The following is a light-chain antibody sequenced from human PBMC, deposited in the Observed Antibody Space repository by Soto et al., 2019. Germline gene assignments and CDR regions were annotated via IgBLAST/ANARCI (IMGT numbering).Light chain of an antibody. CDR3: QTWDTGARVV. J-gene: IGLJ2*01. V-gene: IGLV4-69*01. Sequence: QSVLTQSPSASSSLGASVKLTCTLSSGHSSYAIAWHQQQPEKGPRYLMKLSRDVSHSKGDGIPDRFSGSSSGAERYLTISNLQYADDADYYCQTWDTGARVVFGGGTKLTVL. CDR1: SGHSSYA. CDR2: LSRDVSH.